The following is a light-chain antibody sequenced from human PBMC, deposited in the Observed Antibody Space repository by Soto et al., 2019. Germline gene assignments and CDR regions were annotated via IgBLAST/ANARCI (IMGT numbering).Light chain of an antibody. V-gene: IGLV2-11*01. Sequence: QSALTQPRSVSGSPGQSVTISCTGTSGDVGGYNYVSWYQQHPGKAPKLMVYVVSKRPSGVPDRFSGSKSGNTASLTISGLQAEDEADYYCCSYADSFLYVFGTGTKLTVL. J-gene: IGLJ1*01. CDR3: CSYADSFLYV. CDR2: VVS. CDR1: SGDVGGYNY.